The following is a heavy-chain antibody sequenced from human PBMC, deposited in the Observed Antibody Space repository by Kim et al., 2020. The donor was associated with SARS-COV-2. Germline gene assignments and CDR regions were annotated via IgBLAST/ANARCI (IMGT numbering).Heavy chain of an antibody. Sequence: ASVKVSCTASGYPFTNYEINWVRQAPGLGLEWMGWMSPNSDNTGYAQNFQGRVTMTRNTSMNTAYMELSSLTSEDTAVYYCARGEPTSYDSSGYYYYYYYSLDVWGQGTTVTVSS. J-gene: IGHJ6*02. CDR1: GYPFTNYE. V-gene: IGHV1-8*01. CDR3: ARGEPTSYDSSGYYYYYYYSLDV. CDR2: MSPNSDNT. D-gene: IGHD3-22*01.